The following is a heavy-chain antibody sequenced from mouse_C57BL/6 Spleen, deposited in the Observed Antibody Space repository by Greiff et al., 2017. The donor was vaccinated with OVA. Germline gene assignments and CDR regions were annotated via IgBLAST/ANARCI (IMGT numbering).Heavy chain of an antibody. CDR1: GYAFSSSW. V-gene: IGHV1-82*01. D-gene: IGHD4-1*01. CDR3: ASPTGIRWYFDV. J-gene: IGHJ1*03. CDR2: IYPGDGDT. Sequence: QVQLQQSGPELVKPGASVKISCKASGYAFSSSWMNWVKQRPGKGLEWIGRIYPGDGDTNYNGKFKGKATLTADKSSSTAYMQLSSLTSEDSAVYFCASPTGIRWYFDVWGTGTTVTVSS.